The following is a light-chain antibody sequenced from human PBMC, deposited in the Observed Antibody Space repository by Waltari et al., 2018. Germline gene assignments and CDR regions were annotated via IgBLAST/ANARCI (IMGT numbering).Light chain of an antibody. CDR3: KLSYTTPHT. CDR1: QDITSY. Sequence: DIQMTQSPSSLSTSVGDRVTISCRASQDITSYLNWYQQKAGKAPKLLITFGSTLQSGVSSRFSGSGSGTDFTLTITNVQPEDSAYYYCKLSYTTPHTFGQGTKVEIK. J-gene: IGKJ2*01. CDR2: FGS. V-gene: IGKV1-39*01.